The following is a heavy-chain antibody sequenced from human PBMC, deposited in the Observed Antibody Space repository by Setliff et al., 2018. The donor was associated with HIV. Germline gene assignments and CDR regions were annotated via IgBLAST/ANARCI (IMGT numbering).Heavy chain of an antibody. Sequence: GASVKVSCKASGSTFSTYDINWVRQAPGQGPEWMGWKNPNSGNTGYAPKLQGRVTMTRNTSISTAYMELSSLRSDDTAVYYCASSWSRVPYYGMDVWGQGTTVTVSS. V-gene: IGHV1-8*01. J-gene: IGHJ6*02. CDR3: ASSWSRVPYYGMDV. D-gene: IGHD6-13*01. CDR2: KNPNSGNT. CDR1: GSTFSTYD.